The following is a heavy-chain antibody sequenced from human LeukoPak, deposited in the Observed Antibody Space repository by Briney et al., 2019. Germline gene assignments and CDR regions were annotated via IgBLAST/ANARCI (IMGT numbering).Heavy chain of an antibody. V-gene: IGHV3-23*05. Sequence: GGSLRLSCEASGFTFSRFAMIWVRQAPGKGLEWVSAIHTRGTQYADSVKGRFTISRDNSKNTVSLQMNSLRGEDTAVYFCARGAINWNYLDYWGRGTLVTVSS. CDR2: IHTRGT. CDR1: GFTFSRFA. J-gene: IGHJ4*02. CDR3: ARGAINWNYLDY. D-gene: IGHD5-12*01.